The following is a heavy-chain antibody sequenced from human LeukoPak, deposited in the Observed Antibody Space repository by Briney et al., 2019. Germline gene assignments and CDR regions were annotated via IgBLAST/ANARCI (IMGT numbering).Heavy chain of an antibody. CDR3: ARGRAWELLGVDY. V-gene: IGHV3-48*04. J-gene: IGHJ4*02. CDR2: ISEGSRTI. Sequence: GGSLRLSCAASGFTFDTYLMNWVRETPGEGLEWLSYISEGSRTIYYADSVKGRFTISRDNTQNSLYLQTSSLRAEDTAVYYCARGRAWELLGVDYWGQGTLVTVSS. D-gene: IGHD1-26*01. CDR1: GFTFDTYL.